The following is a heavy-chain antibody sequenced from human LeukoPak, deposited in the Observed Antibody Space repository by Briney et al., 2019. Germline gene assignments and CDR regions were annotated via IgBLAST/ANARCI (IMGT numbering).Heavy chain of an antibody. J-gene: IGHJ4*02. CDR1: GFTFSSYG. CDR2: IRYDGSNK. V-gene: IGHV3-30*02. CDR3: AKGGATVVDY. D-gene: IGHD4-17*01. Sequence: GGSLKLSCAASGFTFSSYGMHWVRQAPGKGLEWVAFIRYDGSNKYYADSVKGRFTISRDNSKNTLYLQMNSLRPEDTAVYYCAKGGATVVDYWGQGTLVTVSS.